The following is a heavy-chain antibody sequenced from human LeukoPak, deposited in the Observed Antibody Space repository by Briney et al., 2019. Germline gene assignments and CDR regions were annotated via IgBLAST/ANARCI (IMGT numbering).Heavy chain of an antibody. V-gene: IGHV3-64D*06. Sequence: PGGSLRLSCSASGFSFRSYSMDWVRQAPGKGLEYVSGISSNGGSTYYADSVKGRFTISRDNSKNMMYLQMSSLRPEDTAVYYCVKIAADWGQGTLVTVSS. CDR3: VKIAAD. D-gene: IGHD6-13*01. J-gene: IGHJ4*02. CDR1: GFSFRSYS. CDR2: ISSNGGST.